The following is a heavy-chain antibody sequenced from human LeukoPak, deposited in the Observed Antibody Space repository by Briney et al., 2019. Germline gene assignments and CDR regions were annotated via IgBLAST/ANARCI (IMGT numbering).Heavy chain of an antibody. D-gene: IGHD5-18*01. V-gene: IGHV3-23*01. CDR1: GFTFSSNA. CDR3: AKVDTAMVWGDGMDV. Sequence: GGSLRLSCAASGFTFSSNAMSWVRQAPGKGLEWVSAISGSGGSTYYADSVKGRFTISRDNSKNTLYLQMNSLRAEDTAVYYCAKVDTAMVWGDGMDVWGQGTTVTVSS. J-gene: IGHJ6*02. CDR2: ISGSGGST.